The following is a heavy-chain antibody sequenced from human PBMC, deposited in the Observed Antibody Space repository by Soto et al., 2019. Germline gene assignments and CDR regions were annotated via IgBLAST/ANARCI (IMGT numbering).Heavy chain of an antibody. Sequence: GGSLRLSCAASGFTFSSYAMHWVRQAPGKGLEWVAVISYDGSNKYYADSGKGRFTISRDNSKNTLELQMNSLRAEDTAVYYCARDAVYDSSGSFDYWGQGTLVTVSS. CDR2: ISYDGSNK. D-gene: IGHD3-22*01. J-gene: IGHJ4*02. CDR3: ARDAVYDSSGSFDY. V-gene: IGHV3-30-3*01. CDR1: GFTFSSYA.